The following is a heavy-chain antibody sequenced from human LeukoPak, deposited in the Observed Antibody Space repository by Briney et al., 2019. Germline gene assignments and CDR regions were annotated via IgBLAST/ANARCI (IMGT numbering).Heavy chain of an antibody. CDR2: INHPGST. CDR3: ARGGYYDSSGYSAAEFFQH. D-gene: IGHD3-22*01. V-gene: IGHV4-34*01. J-gene: IGHJ1*01. CDR1: GGSFSGYN. Sequence: ETLCPSPAVSGGSFSGYNWSWIRQPPGKGLEWIGEINHPGSTTYNTSPKRRVTIPLGDAKNQFSLRLSSVTAADTAVYFCARGGYYDSSGYSAAEFFQHSGQGTLCTVSS.